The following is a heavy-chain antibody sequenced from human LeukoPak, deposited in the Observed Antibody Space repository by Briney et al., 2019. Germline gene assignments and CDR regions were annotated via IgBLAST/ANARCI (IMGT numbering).Heavy chain of an antibody. CDR1: GFTVSGDY. V-gene: IGHV3-53*05. Sequence: GGSLRLSCAVSGFTVSGDYMSWVRQAPGKGLEWVSVIYSGGATYYADSVKGRFTISRDNSKNTLYLQMNSLRSDDTAVYYCASRFLYSSGWYAFDYWGQGTLVTVSS. CDR2: IYSGGAT. CDR3: ASRFLYSSGWYAFDY. D-gene: IGHD6-19*01. J-gene: IGHJ4*02.